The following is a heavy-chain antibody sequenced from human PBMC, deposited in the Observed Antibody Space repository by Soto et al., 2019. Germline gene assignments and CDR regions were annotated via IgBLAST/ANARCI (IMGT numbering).Heavy chain of an antibody. D-gene: IGHD3-22*01. J-gene: IGHJ4*02. CDR1: GFTFSSYS. V-gene: IGHV3-48*02. CDR2: ISSSSSTI. CDR3: ARDPSYDSSGYQSSYFDY. Sequence: VQLVESGGGLVQPGGSLRLSCAASGFTFSSYSMNWVRQAPGKGLEWVSYISSSSSTIYYADSVKGRFTISRDNAKNSLYLQMNSLRDEDTAVYYCARDPSYDSSGYQSSYFDYWGQGTLVTVSS.